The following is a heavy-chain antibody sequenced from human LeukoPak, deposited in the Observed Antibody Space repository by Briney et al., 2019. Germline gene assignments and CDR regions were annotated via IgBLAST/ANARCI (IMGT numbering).Heavy chain of an antibody. V-gene: IGHV5-51*01. CDR1: GYSSTSYW. J-gene: IGHJ4*02. D-gene: IGHD3-22*01. Sequence: GESLKISCKGSGYSSTSYWIGWVRQMPGKGLEWMGIIYPGDSDTRYSPSFQGQVTISADKSISTAYLQWSSLKASDTAMYYCARGRDSSGYYSVYFDYWGQGTLVTVSS. CDR2: IYPGDSDT. CDR3: ARGRDSSGYYSVYFDY.